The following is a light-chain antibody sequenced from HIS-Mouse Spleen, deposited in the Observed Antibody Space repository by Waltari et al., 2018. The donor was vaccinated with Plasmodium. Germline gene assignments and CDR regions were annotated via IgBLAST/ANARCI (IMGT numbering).Light chain of an antibody. J-gene: IGKJ2*01. CDR3: QQYNSYYT. CDR1: QSISSW. V-gene: IGKV1-5*03. CDR2: KAS. Sequence: DIQMTQSPSTLSASVGDRVTITCRASQSISSWLAWYQQKPVKAPKLLFYKASSLERWVPLRCSGSGSGTEFTLTISSLQPDDFATYYCQQYNSYYTFGQGTKLEIK.